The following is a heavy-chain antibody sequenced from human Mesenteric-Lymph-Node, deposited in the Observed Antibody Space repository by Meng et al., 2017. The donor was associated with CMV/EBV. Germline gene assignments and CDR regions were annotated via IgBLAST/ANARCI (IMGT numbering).Heavy chain of an antibody. Sequence: GESLKISCAASGFTFSSYVMNWVRQAPGTGPEWVSAISGSGTNTYYADSVKGRFTISRDNSKNTLYLQMNSLRVEDTAVYYCARVDGGVVYGMDVWGQGTTVTVSS. CDR1: GFTFSSYV. CDR2: ISGSGTNT. CDR3: ARVDGGVVYGMDV. J-gene: IGHJ6*02. V-gene: IGHV3-23*01. D-gene: IGHD2-15*01.